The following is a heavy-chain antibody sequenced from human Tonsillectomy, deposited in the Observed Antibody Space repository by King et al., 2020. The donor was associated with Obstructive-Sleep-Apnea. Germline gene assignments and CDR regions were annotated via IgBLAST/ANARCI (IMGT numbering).Heavy chain of an antibody. Sequence: VQLQESGPGLVKPSETLTLTCTVSGDSISGFYWSWIRLSPGKGLEWIGYIYYPEDTNYNPSLKSRVSMSFDTSKNQFSLKLNSVTAADTGLYFCAREEENSSSAAFDFWGRGTVVTVSS. D-gene: IGHD6-6*01. J-gene: IGHJ3*01. CDR1: GDSISGFY. V-gene: IGHV4-59*01. CDR2: IYYPEDT. CDR3: AREEENSSSAAFDF.